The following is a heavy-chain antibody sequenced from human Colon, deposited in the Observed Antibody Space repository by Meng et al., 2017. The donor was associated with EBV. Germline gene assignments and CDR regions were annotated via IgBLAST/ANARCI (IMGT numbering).Heavy chain of an antibody. CDR3: ARVSSGWDYFDY. D-gene: IGHD6-19*01. J-gene: IGHJ4*02. V-gene: IGHV4-31*03. CDR2: IYYSGST. Sequence: VRLTKPCQGLVKPPLTLSLTCTVSGGSVGSGGYYWTWIRQHPGKGLEWFGHIYYSGSTFYNPSLKRRVIISIDTSKNQFSLNLRSVTAADTAVYYCARVSSGWDYFDYWGQGTLVTVSS. CDR1: GGSVGSGGYY.